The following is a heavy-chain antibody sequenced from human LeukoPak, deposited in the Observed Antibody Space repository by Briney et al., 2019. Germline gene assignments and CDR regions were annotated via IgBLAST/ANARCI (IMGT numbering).Heavy chain of an antibody. D-gene: IGHD1-1*01. J-gene: IGHJ6*02. CDR3: ARGDDSIDYYYYGMDV. V-gene: IGHV4-61*01. Sequence: SQTLSLTCTVSGGSASSGSYYWSWIRQPPGKGLEWIGYIYYSGSTNYNPSLKSRVTISVDTSKNQFSLKLSSVTAADTAVYYCARGDDSIDYYYYGMDVWGQGTTVTVSS. CDR1: GGSASSGSYY. CDR2: IYYSGST.